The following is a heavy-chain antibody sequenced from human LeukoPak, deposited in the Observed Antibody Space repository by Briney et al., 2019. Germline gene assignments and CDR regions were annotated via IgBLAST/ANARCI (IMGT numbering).Heavy chain of an antibody. D-gene: IGHD3-10*01. J-gene: IGHJ4*02. CDR3: AKGPYSGSGSSGCFDY. CDR1: GLTLDDYA. V-gene: IGHV3-9*01. CDR2: ISGNSGSI. Sequence: GGSLRLSCAASGLTLDDYAMPWFRQAPGKGLEWVAAISGNSGSIGYAASGKGQLTSPRDNAKPSLYLQINRMSCKDRALYYSAKGPYSGSGSSGCFDYWGQGTLVTVSS.